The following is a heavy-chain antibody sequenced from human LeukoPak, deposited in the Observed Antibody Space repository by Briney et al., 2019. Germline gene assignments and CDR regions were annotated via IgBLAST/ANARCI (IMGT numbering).Heavy chain of an antibody. CDR3: AREGSSYYYYMDV. J-gene: IGHJ6*03. Sequence: PGGSLRLSCAASGFTFSSYAMSWIRQPAGKGLEWIGRIYTSGSTNYNPSLKSRVTISVDTSKNQFSLKLSSVTAADTAVYYCAREGSSYYYYMDVWGKGTTVTVSS. V-gene: IGHV4-4*07. CDR1: GFTFSSYA. D-gene: IGHD6-6*01. CDR2: IYTSGST.